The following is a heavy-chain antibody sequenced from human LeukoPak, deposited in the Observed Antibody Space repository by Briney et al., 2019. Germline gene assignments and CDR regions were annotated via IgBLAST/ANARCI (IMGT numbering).Heavy chain of an antibody. V-gene: IGHV4-59*01. Sequence: SETLSLTCTVSGGSISSYYWSWIRQPPGKGLEWIGYIYYSGSTNYNPSLKSRVTISVDTSKNQFSLKLSSVTAADTAVYYCARVRESWFDPWGQGTLVTVSS. CDR1: GGSISSYY. CDR2: IYYSGST. CDR3: ARVRESWFDP. J-gene: IGHJ5*02.